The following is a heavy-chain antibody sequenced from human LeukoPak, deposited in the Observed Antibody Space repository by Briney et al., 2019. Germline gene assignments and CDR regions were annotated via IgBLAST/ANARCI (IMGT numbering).Heavy chain of an antibody. J-gene: IGHJ6*02. V-gene: IGHV3-74*01. CDR2: INGDGRNI. CDR1: GFTFSSYW. D-gene: IGHD3-9*01. CDR3: TRDLMDYDVSTGLHHYYMDV. Sequence: GGSLRLSCVASGFTFSSYWMHWVRQDPRKGPVWVSRINGDGRNINYADSVRGRFTISRDNAKNTLFLQMNTLRVEDTAVYYCTRDLMDYDVSTGLHHYYMDVWGQGTTVTVSS.